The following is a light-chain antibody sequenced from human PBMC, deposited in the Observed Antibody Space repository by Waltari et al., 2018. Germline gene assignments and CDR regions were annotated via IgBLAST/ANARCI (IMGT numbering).Light chain of an antibody. CDR3: TSYTSTNTLV. CDR2: AVT. J-gene: IGLJ1*01. Sequence: QSAMTQPASVSGSPGQSITISCTGPSSDVGRYNYSCWYQQPPGEAPKLIIYAVTNRASGISHRFSASKSGNTASLTISGLQAEDEADYYCTSYTSTNTLVIGTGTTVIVL. CDR1: SSDVGRYNY. V-gene: IGLV2-14*01.